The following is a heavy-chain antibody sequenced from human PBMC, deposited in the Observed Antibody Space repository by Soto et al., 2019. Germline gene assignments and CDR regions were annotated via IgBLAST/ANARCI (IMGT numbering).Heavy chain of an antibody. J-gene: IGHJ4*02. V-gene: IGHV4-59*12. D-gene: IGHD4-17*01. CDR1: GGSISTYY. Sequence: SEPLSLTCTVSGGSISTYYWSGIRQPPGPGLDWIGYVYYSGSTNYNPSLKSRVTILVATSKNPFSRKMSSVTAADRAVYYCARAPTETTVTTLFDYWGQGTLVTVSS. CDR2: VYYSGST. CDR3: ARAPTETTVTTLFDY.